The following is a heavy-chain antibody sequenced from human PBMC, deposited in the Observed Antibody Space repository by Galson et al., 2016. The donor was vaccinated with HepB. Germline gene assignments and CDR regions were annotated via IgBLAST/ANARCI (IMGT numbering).Heavy chain of an antibody. Sequence: SLRLSCAASGFIFSVYNMNWARQAPGKGLEWVSTIRTSGGSTYHADSVKGRFTISRDNSKNTLYLQMNSLRAEDTAVYYCAKSRKSTGGASYNSWQRLGVLGLDAFDFWGQGTLVTVSS. J-gene: IGHJ4*02. CDR1: GFIFSVYN. CDR3: AKSRKSTGGASYNSWQRLGVLGLDAFDF. D-gene: IGHD2-8*02. V-gene: IGHV3-23*01. CDR2: IRTSGGST.